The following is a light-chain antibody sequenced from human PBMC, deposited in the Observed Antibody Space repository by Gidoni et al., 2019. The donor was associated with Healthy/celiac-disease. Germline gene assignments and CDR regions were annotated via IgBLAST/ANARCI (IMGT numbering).Light chain of an antibody. Sequence: DIVMTQSPLSLPVTPGEPASISCRSSQSLLHSNGYNYLDWYLKKPGQSPQILIYLGSNRGSGVPDRFSGSGAGTDFTLKISRVEAEDVGVYYCMQALQTPRTFGQGTKVEIK. V-gene: IGKV2-28*01. CDR2: LGS. CDR1: QSLLHSNGYNY. CDR3: MQALQTPRT. J-gene: IGKJ1*01.